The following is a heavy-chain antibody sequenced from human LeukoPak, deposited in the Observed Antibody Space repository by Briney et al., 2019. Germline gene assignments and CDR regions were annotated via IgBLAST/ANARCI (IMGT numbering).Heavy chain of an antibody. V-gene: IGHV3-21*06. J-gene: IGHJ4*02. CDR3: ARGLDNYGYKFDY. CDR1: GFTFSRNS. Sequence: GGSLRLSCAGSGFTFSRNSMNWVRQAPGKGLEWVSSISSSSSYIYYADSVKGRFTISRDNAENSLYLQMNSLRTEDTAVYYCARGLDNYGYKFDYWGQGTLATVSS. CDR2: ISSSSSYI. D-gene: IGHD5-18*01.